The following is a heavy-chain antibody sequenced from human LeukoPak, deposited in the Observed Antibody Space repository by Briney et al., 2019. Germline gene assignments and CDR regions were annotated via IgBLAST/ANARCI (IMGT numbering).Heavy chain of an antibody. Sequence: SETLSLTCAVYGGSFSGYYWSWIRQPPGKGLEWIGEINHSGSTNYNPSLKSRVTISVDTSKNQFSLKLSSVTAADTAVYYCARRSRITIFGVVILSWFDPWGQGTLVTVSS. CDR1: GGSFSGYY. CDR3: ARRSRITIFGVVILSWFDP. J-gene: IGHJ5*02. D-gene: IGHD3-3*01. V-gene: IGHV4-34*01. CDR2: INHSGST.